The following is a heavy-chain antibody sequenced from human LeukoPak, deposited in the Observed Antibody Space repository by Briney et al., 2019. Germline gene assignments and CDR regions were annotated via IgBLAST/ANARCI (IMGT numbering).Heavy chain of an antibody. J-gene: IGHJ4*02. CDR3: AKDLRGNNWNYCE. CDR1: GGSISSYY. V-gene: IGHV4-4*07. Sequence: SETLSLTCTVSGGSISSYYWSWIRQPAGKGLEWIGRIYTSGSTNYNPSLKSRVTMSLDTSKNQFSLKPSSVTAADTAVYYCAKDLRGNNWNYCEWGQGTLVTVSS. CDR2: IYTSGST. D-gene: IGHD1-7*01.